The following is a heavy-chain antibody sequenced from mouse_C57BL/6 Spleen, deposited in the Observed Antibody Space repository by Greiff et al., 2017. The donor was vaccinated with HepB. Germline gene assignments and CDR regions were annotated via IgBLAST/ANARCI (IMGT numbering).Heavy chain of an antibody. V-gene: IGHV1-82*01. CDR2: IYPGDGDT. CDR1: GYAFSSSW. Sequence: VQLQQSGPELVKPGASVKISCKASGYAFSSSWMNWVKQRPGKGLEWIGRIYPGDGDTNYNGKFKGKATLTADKSSSTAYMQLSSLTSEDTAIYYCARGGYDGTGGYAMDYWGQGTSVTVSS. CDR3: ARGGYDGTGGYAMDY. J-gene: IGHJ4*01. D-gene: IGHD2-2*01.